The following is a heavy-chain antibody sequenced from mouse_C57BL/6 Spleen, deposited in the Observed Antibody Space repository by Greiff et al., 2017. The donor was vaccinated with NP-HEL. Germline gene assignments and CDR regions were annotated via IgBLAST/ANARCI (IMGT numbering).Heavy chain of an antibody. J-gene: IGHJ1*03. CDR1: GFTFSDYG. D-gene: IGHD3-3*01. CDR3: ARTGDGYFDV. CDR2: ISSGSSTI. V-gene: IGHV5-17*01. Sequence: EVQRVESGGGLVKPGGSLKLSCAASGFTFSDYGMHWVRQAPEKGLEWVAYISSGSSTIYYADTVKGRFTISRDNAKNTLFLQMTSLRSEDTAMYYCARTGDGYFDVWGTGTTVTVSS.